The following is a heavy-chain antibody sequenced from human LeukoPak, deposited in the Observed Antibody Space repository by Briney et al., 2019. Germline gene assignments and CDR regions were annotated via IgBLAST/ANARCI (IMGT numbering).Heavy chain of an antibody. D-gene: IGHD3-10*01. CDR3: AKDYYRRFYYFDY. Sequence: GGSPRLSCAASGFTFSSYGMHWVRQAPGKGLEWVAVISYDGSNKYYADSVKGRFTISRDNSKNTLYLQMNSLRAEDTAVYYCAKDYYRRFYYFDYWGQGTLVTVSS. J-gene: IGHJ4*02. CDR2: ISYDGSNK. V-gene: IGHV3-30*18. CDR1: GFTFSSYG.